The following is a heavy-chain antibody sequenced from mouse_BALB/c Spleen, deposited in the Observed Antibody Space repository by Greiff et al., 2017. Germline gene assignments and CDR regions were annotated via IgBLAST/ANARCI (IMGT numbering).Heavy chain of an antibody. Sequence: DVQLQESGTVLARPGASVKISCKASGYTFTSYWMHWVKQRPGQGLEWIGAIYPGNSDTSYNQKFKGKAKLTAVTSTSTAYMELSSLTNEDSAVYYCTRGGNPHYYAMDYWGQGTSVTVSS. CDR1: GYTFTSYW. V-gene: IGHV1-5*01. J-gene: IGHJ4*01. CDR2: IYPGNSDT. CDR3: TRGGNPHYYAMDY. D-gene: IGHD2-1*01.